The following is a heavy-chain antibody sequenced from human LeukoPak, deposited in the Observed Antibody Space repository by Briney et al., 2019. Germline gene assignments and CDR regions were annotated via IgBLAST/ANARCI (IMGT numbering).Heavy chain of an antibody. CDR3: ASLYGDSYYFDY. CDR2: IYYSGST. J-gene: IGHJ4*02. D-gene: IGHD4-17*01. Sequence: SETLSLTCTLSGGSISSGDYYWSWIRQPPGNVLEWIGYIYYSGSTYYNPSLKSRVTISVDTSKNQFSLKLSSVTAADTAVYYCASLYGDSYYFDYWGQGTLVTVSS. CDR1: GGSISSGDYY. V-gene: IGHV4-30-4*01.